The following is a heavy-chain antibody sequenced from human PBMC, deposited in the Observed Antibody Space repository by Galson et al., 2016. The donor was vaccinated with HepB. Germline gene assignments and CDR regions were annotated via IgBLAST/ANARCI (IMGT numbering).Heavy chain of an antibody. J-gene: IGHJ5*02. V-gene: IGHV1-18*01. Sequence: SVKVSCKASGYSFTNYGINWVRQAPGQGLEWLGWISTDSGATNYPQRFQGRVILTTDTSTTTAHMEVRSLRSDDTAVYYCARDYGAYAPQYNWFDPWGQGTLVTVSS. D-gene: IGHD4-17*01. CDR2: ISTDSGAT. CDR1: GYSFTNYG. CDR3: ARDYGAYAPQYNWFDP.